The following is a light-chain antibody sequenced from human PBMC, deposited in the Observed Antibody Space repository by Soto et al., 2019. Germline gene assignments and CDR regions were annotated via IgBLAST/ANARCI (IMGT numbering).Light chain of an antibody. V-gene: IGKV3D-20*02. CDR1: ESVSSK. CDR2: GAS. J-gene: IGKJ5*01. CDR3: QQRSNWPIT. Sequence: EIVMTQSPATLSVSPGERATLSCRASESVSSKLVWYQKKPGQAPRLLIYGASSRATGIPDRFSGSGSGTDFTLTISRLEPEDFAVYYCQQRSNWPITFGQGTRLE.